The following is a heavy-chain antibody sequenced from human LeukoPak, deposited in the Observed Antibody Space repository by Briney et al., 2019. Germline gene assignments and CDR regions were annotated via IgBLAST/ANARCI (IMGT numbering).Heavy chain of an antibody. D-gene: IGHD1-1*01. V-gene: IGHV3-30*02. CDR1: GFTFSNSD. CDR2: IRYDGSAK. J-gene: IGHJ5*02. CDR3: ARNNWNYNWFDP. Sequence: GGSLRLSCAASGFTFSNSDINWVRQAPGRGLEWVAFIRYDGSAKNYADSVKGRFTISRDNSKNTLYLQMNSLRREDTAVYYCARNNWNYNWFDPWGQGTLVTVSS.